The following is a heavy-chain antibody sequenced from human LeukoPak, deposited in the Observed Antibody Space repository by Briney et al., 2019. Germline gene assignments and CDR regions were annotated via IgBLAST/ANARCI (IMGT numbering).Heavy chain of an antibody. V-gene: IGHV4-31*03. D-gene: IGHD3-3*01. CDR2: IYYSGST. Sequence: ASETLSLTCTVSGGSISSGGYYWSWIRQHPGKGLEWIGYIYYSGSTYYNPSLKSRVTISVDTSKNQFSLKLSSVTAADTAVYYCARGGGIFGVVRPLDVWGQGTTVTVSS. J-gene: IGHJ6*02. CDR1: GGSISSGGYY. CDR3: ARGGGIFGVVRPLDV.